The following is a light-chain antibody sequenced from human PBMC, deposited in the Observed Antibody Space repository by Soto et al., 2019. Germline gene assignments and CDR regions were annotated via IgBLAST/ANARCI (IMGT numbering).Light chain of an antibody. V-gene: IGKV3-20*01. CDR1: QSISSGF. CDR3: QQCGSSPET. Sequence: EIVLTQSPATLSLSPGERATLSCRASQSISSGFLAWYQQKPGQAPRLLIYGASSRATGIPDRFSGSGSGTDFTLTISRLEPEDFAVYYCQQCGSSPETFGQGTKVDI. J-gene: IGKJ1*01. CDR2: GAS.